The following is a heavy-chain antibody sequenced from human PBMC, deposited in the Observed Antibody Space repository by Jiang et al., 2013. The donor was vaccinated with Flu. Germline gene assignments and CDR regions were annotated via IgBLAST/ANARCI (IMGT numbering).Heavy chain of an antibody. V-gene: IGHV6-1*01. J-gene: IGHJ4*02. Sequence: QTLSLTCTISGDSVSSDGAAWNWIRQSPSRGLEWLGRTYYRSKWFNDYAVSVKSRITINPDTSRNQFSLQLNSVTPEDTAVYYCARVPAIGIAAAGYFDYWGQGTLVTVSS. D-gene: IGHD6-13*01. CDR2: TYYRSKWFN. CDR1: GDSVSSDGAA. CDR3: ARVPAIGIAAAGYFDY.